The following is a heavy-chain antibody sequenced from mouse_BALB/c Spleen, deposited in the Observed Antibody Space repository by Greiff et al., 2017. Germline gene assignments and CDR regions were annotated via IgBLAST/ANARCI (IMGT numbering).Heavy chain of an antibody. Sequence: VQLKESGPGLVKPSQSLSLTCTVTGYSITSDYAWNWIRQFPGNKLEWMGYISYSGSTSYNPSLKSRISITRDTSKNQFFLQLNSVTTEDTATYYCARYPYYYGSSYVGAMDYWGQGTSVTVSS. CDR3: ARYPYYYGSSYVGAMDY. J-gene: IGHJ4*01. D-gene: IGHD1-1*01. CDR1: GYSITSDYA. CDR2: ISYSGST. V-gene: IGHV3-2*02.